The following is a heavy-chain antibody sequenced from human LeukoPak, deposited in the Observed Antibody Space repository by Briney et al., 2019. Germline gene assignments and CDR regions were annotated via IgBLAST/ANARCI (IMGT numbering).Heavy chain of an antibody. CDR3: AKQYSSSSGLNWFDP. J-gene: IGHJ5*02. V-gene: IGHV3-23*01. Sequence: PGGSLRLSCAASGFTLSSYAMSWVRQAPGKGLEWVSAISGSGGSTYYADSVKGRFTISRDNSKNTLYLQMNSLRAEDTAVYYCAKQYSSSSGLNWFDPWGQGTLVTVSS. D-gene: IGHD6-6*01. CDR1: GFTLSSYA. CDR2: ISGSGGST.